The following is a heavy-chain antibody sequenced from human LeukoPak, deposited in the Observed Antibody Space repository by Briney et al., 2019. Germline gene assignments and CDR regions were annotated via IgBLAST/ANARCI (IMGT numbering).Heavy chain of an antibody. Sequence: GGSLTLSCPASVYTFSNYGMSWVRQAPGKGLEWVSLISASGGTTYYADSVKGRFTISRDNSENTLYLQMNSLRAEDTAVYYCTTVRERHWLSYFDYWGQGTLVTVSS. CDR2: ISASGGTT. D-gene: IGHD6-19*01. CDR3: TTVRERHWLSYFDY. J-gene: IGHJ4*02. V-gene: IGHV3-23*01. CDR1: VYTFSNYG.